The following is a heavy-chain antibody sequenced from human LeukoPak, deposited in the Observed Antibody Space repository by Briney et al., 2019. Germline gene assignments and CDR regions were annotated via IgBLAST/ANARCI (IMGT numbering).Heavy chain of an antibody. V-gene: IGHV3-72*01. Sequence: GGSLRLSCAASGFTFSDHYIDWVRQAPGKGLEWVGRARNRANGYTTQYAASVKGRFTISRDDSENTVYLQMNSLKTEDTAVYFCARIMGLQYGTDYFDFWAQGTLVTVSS. CDR3: ARIMGLQYGTDYFDF. J-gene: IGHJ4*02. CDR1: GFTFSDHY. CDR2: ARNRANGYTT. D-gene: IGHD2-8*02.